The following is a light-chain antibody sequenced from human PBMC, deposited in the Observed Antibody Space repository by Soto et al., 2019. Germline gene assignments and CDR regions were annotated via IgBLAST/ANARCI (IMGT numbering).Light chain of an antibody. Sequence: EIVMTQSPATLSVSPGERATLSCRASQSVSSNLAWYQQKPGQAPRLLIYGASTRATGIPARFSGSGSGTEFTPTISGLQSEDLAVYYCQQYNSWPPLTFGGGTKVEIK. V-gene: IGKV3-15*01. J-gene: IGKJ4*01. CDR3: QQYNSWPPLT. CDR1: QSVSSN. CDR2: GAS.